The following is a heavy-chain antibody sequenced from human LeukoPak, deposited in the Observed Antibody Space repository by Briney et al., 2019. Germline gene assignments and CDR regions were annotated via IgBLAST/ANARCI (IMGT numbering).Heavy chain of an antibody. D-gene: IGHD1-1*01. CDR3: ARGAVQLERRFDY. V-gene: IGHV4-61*01. Sequence: SETLSLTCTVSGGSVSSGSYYWSRIRQPPGKGLEWIGYIYYSGSTNYNPSLKSRVTISVDTSKNQFSLKLSSVTAADTAVYYCARGAVQLERRFDYWGQGTLVTVSS. J-gene: IGHJ4*02. CDR1: GGSVSSGSYY. CDR2: IYYSGST.